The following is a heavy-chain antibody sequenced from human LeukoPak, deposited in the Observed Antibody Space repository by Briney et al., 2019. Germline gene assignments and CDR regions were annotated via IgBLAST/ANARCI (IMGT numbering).Heavy chain of an antibody. CDR3: TRLLSGY. J-gene: IGHJ4*02. CDR1: RFTFSGSA. V-gene: IGHV3-73*01. CDR2: IRSKANSYAT. Sequence: GGSLRLYCAASRFTFSGSAMHWVRQASGKGLEWVGRIRSKANSYATAYAASVKGRFTISRDDSKNTAYLQMNSLKTEDTAVYYCTRLLSGYWGQGTLVTVSS. D-gene: IGHD2/OR15-2a*01.